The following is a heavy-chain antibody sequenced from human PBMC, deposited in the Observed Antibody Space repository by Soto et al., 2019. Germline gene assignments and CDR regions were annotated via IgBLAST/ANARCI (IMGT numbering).Heavy chain of an antibody. V-gene: IGHV3-21*01. J-gene: IGHJ6*02. CDR2: ISSSSSYI. CDR3: ARDLYSGYDHGAVDYYYYYGMDV. CDR1: GFTFSSYS. D-gene: IGHD5-12*01. Sequence: NPGGSLRLSCAASGFTFSSYSMNWVRQAPGKGLEWVSSISSSSSYIYYADSVKGRFTISRDNAKNSLYLQMNSLRAEDTAVYYCARDLYSGYDHGAVDYYYYYGMDVWGQGTTVTVSS.